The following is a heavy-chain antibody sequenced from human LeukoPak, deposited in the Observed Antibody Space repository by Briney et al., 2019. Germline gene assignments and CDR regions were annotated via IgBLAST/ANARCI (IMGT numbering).Heavy chain of an antibody. CDR1: GFTFSSYG. CDR2: ISYDGSNK. V-gene: IGHV3-30*18. J-gene: IGHJ6*04. Sequence: GGSLRLSCAAPGFTFSSYGMHWVRQAPGKGLEWVAVISYDGSNKYYADSVKGRFTISRDNSKNTLYLQMNSLRAEDTAVYYCAKGSEKDYYYYGMDVWGKGTTVTVSS. CDR3: AKGSEKDYYYYGMDV.